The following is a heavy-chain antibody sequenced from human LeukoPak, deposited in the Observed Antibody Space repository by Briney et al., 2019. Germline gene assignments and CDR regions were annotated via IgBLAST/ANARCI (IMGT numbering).Heavy chain of an antibody. CDR1: GFTFSSYW. J-gene: IGHJ5*02. Sequence: QPGGSLRLSCAASGFTFSSYWMSWVRRAPGKGLEWVANIKQDGSEKYYVDSVKGRFTISRDNAKNSLYLQMNSLRAEDTAVYYCARDDCSSISCYHNWFDPWGQGTLVTVSS. CDR2: IKQDGSEK. D-gene: IGHD2-2*01. CDR3: ARDDCSSISCYHNWFDP. V-gene: IGHV3-7*01.